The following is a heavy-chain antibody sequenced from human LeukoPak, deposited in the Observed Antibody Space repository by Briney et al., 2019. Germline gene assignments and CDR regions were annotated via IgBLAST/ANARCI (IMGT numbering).Heavy chain of an antibody. CDR3: AKWIQLSYFDY. J-gene: IGHJ4*02. CDR1: GFTFSNYA. CDR2: ISAYGGST. V-gene: IGHV3-23*01. Sequence: GGSLRLSCADSGFTFSNYAMGWVRQAPGKGLEWVSGISAYGGSTYYADTVKGRFTISRDNSKNILYLQMNSLRAEDTAVYYCAKWIQLSYFDYWGQGTLVTVSS. D-gene: IGHD5-18*01.